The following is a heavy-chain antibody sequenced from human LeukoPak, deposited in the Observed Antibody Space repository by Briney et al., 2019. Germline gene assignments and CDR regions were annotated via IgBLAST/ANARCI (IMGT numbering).Heavy chain of an antibody. J-gene: IGHJ4*02. CDR1: VYTFSSYM. CDR2: INSDGSST. D-gene: IGHD5-12*01. Sequence: RGALRLSCAPSVYTFSSYMTHWGRQAPGKGRVWVLRINSDGSSTSYADSVKGRFTISRDNAKNTLYLQMNSLRAEDTAVYYCLVVDPDYWGQGTLVTVSS. CDR3: LVVDPDY. V-gene: IGHV3-74*01.